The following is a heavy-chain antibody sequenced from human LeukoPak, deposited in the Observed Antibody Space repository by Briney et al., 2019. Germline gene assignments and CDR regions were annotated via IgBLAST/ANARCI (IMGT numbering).Heavy chain of an antibody. Sequence: PGGSLRLSCAASGFTFSEAWMSWVRQAPGKGLEWVGRIKSKTDGGTDYAAPVKGRFTISRDDSKNTLYLQMNSLKTEDTAVYYCTTDPFQNIVVVPAAIIKMDYWGQGTLVTVAS. CDR1: GFTFSEAW. CDR2: IKSKTDGGT. CDR3: TTDPFQNIVVVPAAIIKMDY. V-gene: IGHV3-15*01. J-gene: IGHJ4*02. D-gene: IGHD2-2*01.